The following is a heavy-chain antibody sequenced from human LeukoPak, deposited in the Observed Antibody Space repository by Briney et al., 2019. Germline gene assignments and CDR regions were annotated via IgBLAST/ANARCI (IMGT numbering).Heavy chain of an antibody. CDR3: ARGPLYYYDSR. D-gene: IGHD3-22*01. CDR2: ISSSSSTI. Sequence: PGGSLRLSCAASGLTISSYSMNWVRQAPGKGLQWVSYISSSSSTIYYADSVKGRFTISRDNAKNSLYLQMNSLRAEDTAVCYCARGPLYYYDSRWGQGTLVTVSS. CDR1: GLTISSYS. V-gene: IGHV3-48*01. J-gene: IGHJ1*01.